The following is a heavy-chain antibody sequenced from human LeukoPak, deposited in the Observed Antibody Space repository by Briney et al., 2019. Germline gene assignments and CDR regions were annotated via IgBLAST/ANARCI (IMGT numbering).Heavy chain of an antibody. J-gene: IGHJ6*02. CDR1: GFTFSNAW. D-gene: IGHD5-12*01. V-gene: IGHV3-15*01. CDR3: TTDRGYSGYHVSYYYGMDV. Sequence: KPGGSLILSCAASGFTFSNAWMSWVRQAPGKGLEWVGRIKSKTEGGTTDNAAPVKGRFTISRDDSKNTVHLQMNSLKTEDTAVYYCTTDRGYSGYHVSYYYGMDVWGQGTTVTVSS. CDR2: IKSKTEGGTT.